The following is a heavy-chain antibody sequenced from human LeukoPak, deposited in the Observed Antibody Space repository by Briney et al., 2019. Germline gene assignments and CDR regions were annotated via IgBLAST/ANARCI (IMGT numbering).Heavy chain of an antibody. CDR2: IYYSGST. CDR3: ARHYSSGWSELDY. V-gene: IGHV4-59*08. Sequence: SETLSLSCTVSGGSISSYYWSWIRQPPGKGLEWIGYIYYSGSTNYNPSLKSRVTISVDTSKNQFSLKLSSVTAADTAVYYCARHYSSGWSELDYWGQGTLVTVSS. CDR1: GGSISSYY. J-gene: IGHJ4*02. D-gene: IGHD6-19*01.